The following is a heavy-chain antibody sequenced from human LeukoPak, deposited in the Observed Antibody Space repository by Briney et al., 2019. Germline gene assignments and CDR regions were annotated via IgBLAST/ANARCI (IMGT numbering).Heavy chain of an antibody. J-gene: IGHJ4*02. CDR1: GGSISSYY. V-gene: IGHV4-4*07. Sequence: SETLSLTCTVSGGSISSYYWSWIPQPAGKGLEWIGRIYTSGSTNYNPSLKSRVTISVDTSKNQFSLKLSSVTAADTAVYYCARSSVLRFLEWLYYFDYWGQGTLVTVSS. CDR2: IYTSGST. D-gene: IGHD3-3*01. CDR3: ARSSVLRFLEWLYYFDY.